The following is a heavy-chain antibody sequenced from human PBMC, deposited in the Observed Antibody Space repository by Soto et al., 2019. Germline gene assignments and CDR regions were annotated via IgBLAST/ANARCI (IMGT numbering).Heavy chain of an antibody. CDR1: GYTFTSYH. CDR2: MNPKNGDT. Sequence: QVQLVQSGAEVKKPGASVKVSCKASGYTFTSYHINWVRQATGQGLEWMGWMNPKNGDTGYVQKFQGRVAMTRNTAISTAYMELTSLRSEDTAVYYCAARVPSSSGWYSWGQGTLVTVSS. J-gene: IGHJ4*02. V-gene: IGHV1-8*01. D-gene: IGHD6-19*01. CDR3: AARVPSSSGWYS.